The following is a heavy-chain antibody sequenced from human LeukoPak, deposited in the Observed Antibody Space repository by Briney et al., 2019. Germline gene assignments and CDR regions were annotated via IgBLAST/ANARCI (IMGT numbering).Heavy chain of an antibody. V-gene: IGHV4-4*07. CDR2: MYNSGST. D-gene: IGHD5-18*01. CDR1: GTSIRSYY. J-gene: IGHJ4*02. Sequence: PSETLSLTCSVSGTSIRSYYWSWIRQPAGKGLEWIGRMYNSGSTDYNPSLKSRVTMSVDTSKNQFSLKLSSVTAADTAVYYCARGVDTAMGDYWGQGTLVTVSS. CDR3: ARGVDTAMGDY.